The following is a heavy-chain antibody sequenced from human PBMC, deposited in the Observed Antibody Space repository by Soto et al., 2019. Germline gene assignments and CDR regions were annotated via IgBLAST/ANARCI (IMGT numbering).Heavy chain of an antibody. V-gene: IGHV5-51*01. J-gene: IGHJ4*02. CDR2: IYPGDSDT. Sequence: PGESLKISCKGSGYSFTSYWIGWVRQMPGRGLEWMGIIYPGDSDTRYSPSFQGQVTISADKSTNTAYVQWSSLKASDTAMYYCGRLKDGNNVFDYWGQGTLVTVSS. CDR3: GRLKDGNNVFDY. CDR1: GYSFTSYW.